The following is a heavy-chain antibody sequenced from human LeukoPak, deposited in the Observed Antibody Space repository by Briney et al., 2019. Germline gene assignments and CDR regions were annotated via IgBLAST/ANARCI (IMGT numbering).Heavy chain of an antibody. V-gene: IGHV3-23*01. CDR1: GFSFNSYA. Sequence: GGSLRLSCAASGFSFNSYAMSWVRQAPGKGLEWVSAVSGRGERTYYADFVQGRFSISRDNSKDTVYLQMNSLRAGDTAIYYCADQPGLYDSGWSWTYHFFGVDVWGQGTTVTVSS. CDR3: ADQPGLYDSGWSWTYHFFGVDV. J-gene: IGHJ6*02. CDR2: VSGRGERT. D-gene: IGHD6-19*01.